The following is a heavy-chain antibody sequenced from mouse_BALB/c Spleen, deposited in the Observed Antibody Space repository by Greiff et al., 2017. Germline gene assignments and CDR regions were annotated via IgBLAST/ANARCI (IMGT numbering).Heavy chain of an antibody. J-gene: IGHJ3*01. V-gene: IGHV2-9*02. Sequence: VQGVESGPGLVAPSQSLSITCTVSGFSLTSYGVHWVRQPPGKGLEWLGVIWAGGSTNYNSALMSRLSNSKNNSKRQVFLKMNSLQTDDTAKYYCDRERDYYGSDAWFAYWGQGTLVTVSA. CDR1: GFSLTSYG. D-gene: IGHD1-1*01. CDR3: DRERDYYGSDAWFAY. CDR2: IWAGGST.